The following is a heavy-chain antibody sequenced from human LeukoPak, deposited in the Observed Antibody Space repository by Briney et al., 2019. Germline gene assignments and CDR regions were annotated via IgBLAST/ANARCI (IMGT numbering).Heavy chain of an antibody. J-gene: IGHJ4*02. CDR1: GFTFNTYW. D-gene: IGHD3-16*01. CDR3: AREFEATGFWALDY. CDR2: MNNDGRVI. Sequence: PGGSLRLSCRVSGFTFNTYWMHWVRQAPGKGLMWVSRMNNDGRVISYADSVKGRFTISRDNAKNTLYLQMNSLRAEDTAVYYCAREFEATGFWALDYWGQGTLVTASS. V-gene: IGHV3-74*01.